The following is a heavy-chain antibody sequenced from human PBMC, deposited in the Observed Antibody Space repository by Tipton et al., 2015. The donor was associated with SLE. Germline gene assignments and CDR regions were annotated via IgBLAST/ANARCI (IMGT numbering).Heavy chain of an antibody. Sequence: SLRLSCAVSGFSLSTFAMDWVRQAPGKGLEWVAFIQNDGENKHAESVMGRFTISRDISRNTLYLQMSSLRAEDTAVYYCARGVNYGFDIWGQGTMVTVSS. J-gene: IGHJ3*02. D-gene: IGHD3-10*01. CDR3: ARGVNYGFDI. CDR2: IQNDGENK. CDR1: GFSLSTFA. V-gene: IGHV3-30*02.